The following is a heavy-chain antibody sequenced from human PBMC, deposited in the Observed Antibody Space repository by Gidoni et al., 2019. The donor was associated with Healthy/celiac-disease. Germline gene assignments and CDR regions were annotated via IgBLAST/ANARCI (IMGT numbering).Heavy chain of an antibody. CDR1: GGSFSGYY. CDR2: INHSGST. Sequence: QVQLPQWGAGLLTPSDTLSLPCAVYGGSFSGYYWSWIRQPPGKGLEWIGEINHSGSTNYNQSLKSRVTISVDTSKNQFSMKLSSVTAADTAVYYCARGPGYCSGGSCSLDYWGQGTLVTVSS. J-gene: IGHJ4*02. D-gene: IGHD2-15*01. CDR3: ARGPGYCSGGSCSLDY. V-gene: IGHV4-34*01.